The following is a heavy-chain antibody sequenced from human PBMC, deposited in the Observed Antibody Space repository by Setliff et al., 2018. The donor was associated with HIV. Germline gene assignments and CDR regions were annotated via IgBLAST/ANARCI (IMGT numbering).Heavy chain of an antibody. Sequence: PSETLSLTCAVSGYSISSGFYWGWIRQPPGKGLEWIGTIYHSGSTYHNPSLKSRVTVSIDKSKNQFALNVRSATAADTAVYYCARHQGGSYSPHYSFDYWGQGTLVTVSS. CDR3: ARHQGGSYSPHYSFDY. CDR2: IYHSGST. CDR1: GYSISSGFY. V-gene: IGHV4-38-2*01. J-gene: IGHJ4*02. D-gene: IGHD1-26*01.